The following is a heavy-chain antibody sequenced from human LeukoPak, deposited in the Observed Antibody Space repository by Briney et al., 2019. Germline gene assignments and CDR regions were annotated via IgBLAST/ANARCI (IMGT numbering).Heavy chain of an antibody. D-gene: IGHD2-15*01. Sequence: ASVKVSCKASGYTFTGYYMHWVRQAPGQGLEWMGWINPNSGGTNYAQKFQGRVTMTRDTSISTAYMELNSLRAEDTAVYYCARDGEYCSGGSCPPFTYYYYYYMDVWGKGTTVTVSS. CDR3: ARDGEYCSGGSCPPFTYYYYYYMDV. V-gene: IGHV1-2*02. J-gene: IGHJ6*03. CDR2: INPNSGGT. CDR1: GYTFTGYY.